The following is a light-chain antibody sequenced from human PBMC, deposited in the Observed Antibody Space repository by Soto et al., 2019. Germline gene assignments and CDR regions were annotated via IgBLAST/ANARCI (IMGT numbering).Light chain of an antibody. J-gene: IGLJ3*02. CDR1: SSNIGAGYD. CDR3: QSYDSSLGGSGV. CDR2: GNS. Sequence: QAVVTQPPSVSGAPGQRVTVSCTGSSSNIGAGYDVHWYQQLPGAAPKLLISGNSNRPSGVPDRFSGSKSGTSASLAITGLQAEDEADYYCQSYDSSLGGSGVFGGGTKVTVL. V-gene: IGLV1-40*01.